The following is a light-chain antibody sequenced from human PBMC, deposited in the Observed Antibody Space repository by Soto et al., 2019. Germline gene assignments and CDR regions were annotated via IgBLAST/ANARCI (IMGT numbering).Light chain of an antibody. V-gene: IGKV3-20*01. CDR1: QSIANTF. J-gene: IGKJ2*01. CDR3: QQYGSSPPKT. CDR2: GAS. Sequence: EIVLTQSPGTLSLSPGETATLSCRASQSIANTFLAWYQQKPGQAPRLLISGASSRATGIPDRFSGSGSGTAFTLTISRLEPEDFAVYYCQQYGSSPPKTFGQGTKLEI.